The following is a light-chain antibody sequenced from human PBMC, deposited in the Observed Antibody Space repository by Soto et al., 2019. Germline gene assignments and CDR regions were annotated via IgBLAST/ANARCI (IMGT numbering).Light chain of an antibody. CDR2: DVS. CDR1: SSDVGGYNY. J-gene: IGLJ1*01. V-gene: IGLV2-14*01. CDR3: SSYTSSTFYV. Sequence: QSVLTQPASVSGSPGQSITISCTGTSSDVGGYNYVSWYQQHPGKAPKLMIYDVSKRPSGVSNRFSGSNSGNTASLTISGLQAEYVADYYCSSYTSSTFYVFGTGTKLTVL.